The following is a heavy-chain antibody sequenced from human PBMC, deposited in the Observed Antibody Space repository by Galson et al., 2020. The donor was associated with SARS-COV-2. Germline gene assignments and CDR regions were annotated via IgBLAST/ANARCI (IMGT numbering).Heavy chain of an antibody. CDR2: VHHIGTT. CDR3: ARDAGGYIGYVDFDY. D-gene: IGHD5-12*01. Sequence: ASETLSLTCTVSNYSLGSGYYWGWIRQPPGKGLEWIGTVHHIGTTYYNPSLKSRLTISLDTSKNHFSLRLRSVTAADTAIYYCARDAGGYIGYVDFDYWGRGILVTVSS. J-gene: IGHJ4*02. V-gene: IGHV4-38-2*02. CDR1: NYSLGSGYY.